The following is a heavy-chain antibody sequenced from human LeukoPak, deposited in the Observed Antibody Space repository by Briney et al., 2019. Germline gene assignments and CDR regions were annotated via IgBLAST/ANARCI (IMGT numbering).Heavy chain of an antibody. CDR2: IYHSGST. J-gene: IGHJ3*02. D-gene: IGHD1-26*01. CDR1: GGSISSSNW. V-gene: IGHV4-4*02. Sequence: PSETLSLTCAVSGGSISSSNWWSWVRQPPGKGLEWIGEIYHSGSTNYNPSLKSRVTISVDKSKNQFSLKLSTVTAADTAVYYCARSWYNGNYHGAFNMWDEGTMVTVTS. CDR3: ARSWYNGNYHGAFNM.